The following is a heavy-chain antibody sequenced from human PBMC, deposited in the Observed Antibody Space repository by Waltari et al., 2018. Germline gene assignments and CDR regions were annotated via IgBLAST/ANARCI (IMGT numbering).Heavy chain of an antibody. V-gene: IGHV4-34*01. J-gene: IGHJ5*02. D-gene: IGHD3-10*01. Sequence: QVQLQQWGAGLLKPSETLSLTCAVYGGSFSGYYWSWIRQPPGKGLGWIGEISPSRSTHYNPSLKSRVTLSVNTSKNQFSLKLSSVTAAATAVYYGARGMGRYAWFDPWGQGTLVTVSS. CDR2: ISPSRST. CDR3: ARGMGRYAWFDP. CDR1: GGSFSGYY.